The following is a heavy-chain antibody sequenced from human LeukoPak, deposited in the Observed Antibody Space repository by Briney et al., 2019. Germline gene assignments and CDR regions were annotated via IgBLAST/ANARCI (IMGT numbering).Heavy chain of an antibody. D-gene: IGHD3-10*01. CDR1: GFTFSSYA. CDR2: ISGSGGST. Sequence: GGSLRLSCAASGFTFSSYAMSWVRQAPGRGLEWVSAISGSGGSTYYADSVKGRFTISRDNSKNTLYLQMNSLRAEDTAVYYCAKPALSYGSGSYFDYWGQGTLVTVSS. J-gene: IGHJ4*02. CDR3: AKPALSYGSGSYFDY. V-gene: IGHV3-23*01.